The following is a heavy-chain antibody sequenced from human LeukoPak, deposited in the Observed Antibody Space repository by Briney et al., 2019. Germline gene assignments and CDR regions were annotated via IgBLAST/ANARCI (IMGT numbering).Heavy chain of an antibody. Sequence: SETLSLTCAVYGGSFSGYYWSWIRQPPGKGLEWIGEINHSGSTNYNPSLKSRVTISVDTSKNQFSLKLGSVTAADTAVYYCARGGYSGYDLYFDYWGQGTLVTVSS. CDR2: INHSGST. V-gene: IGHV4-34*01. CDR3: ARGGYSGYDLYFDY. CDR1: GGSFSGYY. J-gene: IGHJ4*02. D-gene: IGHD5-12*01.